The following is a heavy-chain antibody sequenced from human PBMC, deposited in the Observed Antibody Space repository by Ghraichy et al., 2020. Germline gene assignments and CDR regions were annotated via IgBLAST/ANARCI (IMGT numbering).Heavy chain of an antibody. CDR3: ARHITSGLVDY. D-gene: IGHD3-10*01. J-gene: IGHJ4*02. CDR1: GGAISRSNYY. CDR2: IYYSGTT. Sequence: SQTLSLTCTVSGGAISRSNYYWGWIRQTPGKGLEWIATIYYSGTTYYNPSLKSRVSISLDKSTNQFSLMLISVTAADTALYYCARHITSGLVDYWGQGTLVTVSS. V-gene: IGHV4-39*01.